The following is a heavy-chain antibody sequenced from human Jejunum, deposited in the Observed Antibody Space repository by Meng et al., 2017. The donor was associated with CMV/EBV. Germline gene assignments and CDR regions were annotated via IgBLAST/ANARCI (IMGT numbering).Heavy chain of an antibody. J-gene: IGHJ4*02. CDR1: GYFFTRCS. CDR2: INPSDGTT. Sequence: SCKASGYFFTRCSMHWVRQAPGQGLEWMGVINPSDGTTSYAQKFQGRFTLSTDTSTSTVYMELSSLRSEDTAVYYCARDLYYFDYWGQGTLVTVSS. CDR3: ARDLYYFDY. V-gene: IGHV1-46*01.